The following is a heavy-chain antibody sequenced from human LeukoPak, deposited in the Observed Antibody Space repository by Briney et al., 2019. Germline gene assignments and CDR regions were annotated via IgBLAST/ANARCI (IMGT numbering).Heavy chain of an antibody. CDR3: ARGGDWNPFDD. CDR1: GGSISSYY. J-gene: IGHJ4*02. D-gene: IGHD1-1*01. CDR2: IFTSGST. V-gene: IGHV4-4*07. Sequence: SETLSLTCTASGGSISSYYWSWIRQPAGQGLEWIGRIFTSGSTNSNPSLTRRLTMSVDMSKNQFSPKMSYVTAAETAVYYCARGGDWNPFDDWGEGILVTVSS.